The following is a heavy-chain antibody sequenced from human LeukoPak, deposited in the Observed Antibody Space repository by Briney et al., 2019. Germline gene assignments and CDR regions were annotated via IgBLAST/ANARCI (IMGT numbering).Heavy chain of an antibody. CDR1: GGSISGSGSSYY. J-gene: IGHJ3*02. CDR2: IYYSGST. CDR3: GKTPRYSGNYYNAFDI. D-gene: IGHD1-26*01. V-gene: IGHV4-39*01. Sequence: PSETLSLTCTVSGGSISGSGSSYYWVWIRQPPGKGLEWIGSIYYSGSTYYNPSLKSRVTISVDTSKNQFSLKLSSVTAADTAVYFCGKTPRYSGNYYNAFDIWGQGTTVTVSS.